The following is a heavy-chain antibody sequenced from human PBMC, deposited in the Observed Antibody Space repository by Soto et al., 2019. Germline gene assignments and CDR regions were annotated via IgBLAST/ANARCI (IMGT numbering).Heavy chain of an antibody. CDR2: IYYSGST. CDR1: GGSISSGDYY. D-gene: IGHD3-3*01. CDR3: ARWWSGSRQGFDP. Sequence: QVQLQESGPGLVKPSQTLSLTCTVSGGSISSGDYYWSWIRQHPGKGLEWIGYIYYSGSTYYNPSLKSRVTISVDTSKTQFSLKLSSVTAADTAVYYFARWWSGSRQGFDPWGQGTLVTVSS. J-gene: IGHJ5*02. V-gene: IGHV4-31*03.